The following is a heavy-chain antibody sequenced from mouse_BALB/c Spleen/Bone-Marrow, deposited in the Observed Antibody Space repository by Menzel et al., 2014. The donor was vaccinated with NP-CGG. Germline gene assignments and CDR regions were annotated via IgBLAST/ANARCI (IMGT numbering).Heavy chain of an antibody. V-gene: IGHV5-12-2*01. CDR3: ARQIYFPYFDY. CDR1: GFTFSSYT. CDR2: ISKGGGST. J-gene: IGHJ2*01. Sequence: EVKLMESGGGLVQPGGSLKLSCAASGFTFSSYTMSWVRQTPEKRLEWVAYISKGGGSTYYPDTVKGRFTISRDNAKNTLYLQMSSLKSEDTAMYYCARQIYFPYFDYWGQGTTLTVSS. D-gene: IGHD2-1*01.